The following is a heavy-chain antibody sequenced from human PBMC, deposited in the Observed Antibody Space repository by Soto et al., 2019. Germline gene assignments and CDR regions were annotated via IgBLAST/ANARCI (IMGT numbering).Heavy chain of an antibody. CDR1: GFTFSSYG. CDR3: ARSAKYCSSTSCYFVDY. Sequence: GGSLRLSCAASGFTFSSYGMHWVRQAPGKGLEWVAVIWYDGSNKYYADSVKGRFTISRDNSKNTLYLQMNSLRAEDTAVYYCARSAKYCSSTSCYFVDYWGQGTLVTVSS. D-gene: IGHD2-2*01. CDR2: IWYDGSNK. V-gene: IGHV3-33*01. J-gene: IGHJ4*02.